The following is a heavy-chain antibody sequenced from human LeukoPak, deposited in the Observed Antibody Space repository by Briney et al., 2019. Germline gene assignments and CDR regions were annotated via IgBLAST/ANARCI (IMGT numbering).Heavy chain of an antibody. CDR3: ARGVGSGSYYNPSYYYYGMDV. V-gene: IGHV1-69*13. Sequence: SVKVSCKASGGTFSSYAISWVRQAPGQGLEWMGGIIPIFDTANYAQKFQGRVTMTADESASTAYMELSSLRSEDTAVYYCARGVGSGSYYNPSYYYYGMDVWGQGTTVTVSS. CDR2: IIPIFDTA. CDR1: GGTFSSYA. J-gene: IGHJ6*02. D-gene: IGHD3-10*01.